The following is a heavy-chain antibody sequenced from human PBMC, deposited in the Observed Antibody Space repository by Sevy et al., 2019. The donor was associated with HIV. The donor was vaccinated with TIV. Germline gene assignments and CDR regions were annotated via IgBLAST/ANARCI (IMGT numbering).Heavy chain of an antibody. D-gene: IGHD3-22*01. CDR2: IYWDDDK. J-gene: IGHJ4*02. V-gene: IGHV2-5*02. Sequence: SGPTLVNPTQTLTLTCTFSGFSLSTSGVGVGWIRQPPGKALEWLALIYWDDDKRYSPSLKSRLTITKDTSKHQVVLTMTNMDPVDTATYYCAHTYYYDSSGYYPARDFDYWGQGTLVTVSS. CDR3: AHTYYYDSSGYYPARDFDY. CDR1: GFSLSTSGVG.